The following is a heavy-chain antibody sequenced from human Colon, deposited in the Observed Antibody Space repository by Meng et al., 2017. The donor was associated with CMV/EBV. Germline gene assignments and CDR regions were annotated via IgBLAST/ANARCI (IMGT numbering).Heavy chain of an antibody. CDR3: VRGGRAPYSSLDH. D-gene: IGHD5-18*01. V-gene: IGHV4-30-4*08. Sequence: SETLSLTCTVSDDSISSGEYLWTWIRQPPGKGLDWIGHVYNSGSAFYNSSLKSRVSISIDTSKKQFSLNLISVTAADMAVYYCVRGGRAPYSSLDHWGQGTLVTVSS. J-gene: IGHJ4*02. CDR1: DDSISSGEYL. CDR2: VYNSGSA.